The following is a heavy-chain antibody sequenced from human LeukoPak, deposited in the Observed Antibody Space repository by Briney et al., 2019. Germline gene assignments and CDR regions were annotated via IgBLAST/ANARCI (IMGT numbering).Heavy chain of an antibody. CDR3: AKEGSLSYYDFWSGYYQRYYFDY. V-gene: IGHV3-30*18. CDR2: ISYDGSNK. CDR1: GFTFSSYG. D-gene: IGHD3-3*01. J-gene: IGHJ4*02. Sequence: PGGSLRLSCAASGFTFSSYGMHWVRQAPGKGLEWVAVISYDGSNKYYADSVKGRFTISRDNSKNTLYLQMNSLRAEDTAVYYCAKEGSLSYYDFWSGYYQRYYFDYWGQGTLVTVPS.